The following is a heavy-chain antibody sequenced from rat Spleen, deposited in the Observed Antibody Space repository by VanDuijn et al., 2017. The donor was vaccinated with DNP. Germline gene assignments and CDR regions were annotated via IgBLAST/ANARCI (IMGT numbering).Heavy chain of an antibody. Sequence: QVQLKESGPGLVQPSQTLSLTCDVSGFSLTDFALSWVRQPPGKGLEWIAAISTGGFTYYNSALKSRLSISRDTSRSQVFLEISSLQTEDTAIYFCTRDRGHGWSLYFDFWGQGVVVTVSS. D-gene: IGHD4-3*01. CDR1: GFSLTDFA. CDR3: TRDRGHGWSLYFDF. V-gene: IGHV2S12*01. CDR2: ISTGGFT. J-gene: IGHJ2*01.